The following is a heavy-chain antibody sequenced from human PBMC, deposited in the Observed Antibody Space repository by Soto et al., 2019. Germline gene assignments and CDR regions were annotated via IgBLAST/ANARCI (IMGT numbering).Heavy chain of an antibody. Sequence: GESLNISCNCSGYIFTSYWIGWVRQMPGKGLEWMGIIYPGDSDTRYSPSFQGQVTISADKSISTAYLQWSSLKASDSALYFCARAEETSIQFYYYYSGLDVWGQGTTVTVSS. CDR2: IYPGDSDT. D-gene: IGHD2-2*02. CDR3: ARAEETSIQFYYYYSGLDV. J-gene: IGHJ6*02. V-gene: IGHV5-51*01. CDR1: GYIFTSYW.